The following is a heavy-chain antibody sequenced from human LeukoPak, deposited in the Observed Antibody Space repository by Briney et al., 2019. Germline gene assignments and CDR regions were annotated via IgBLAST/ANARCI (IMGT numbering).Heavy chain of an antibody. D-gene: IGHD5-18*01. CDR1: GGSLSSYY. CDR2: IYYSGST. J-gene: IGHJ4*02. V-gene: IGHV4-59*01. Sequence: SETLSLTCTVSGGSLSSYYWSWIRQPPGKGLKWIGYIYYSGSTNYNPSLKSRVTISVDTSKNQFSLKLSSVTAADTAVYYCARASKAYSSFDYWGQGTLVTVSS. CDR3: ARASKAYSSFDY.